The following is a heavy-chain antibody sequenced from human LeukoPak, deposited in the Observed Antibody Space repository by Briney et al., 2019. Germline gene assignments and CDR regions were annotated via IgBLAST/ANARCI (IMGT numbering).Heavy chain of an antibody. Sequence: AASVKVSCKASGYTFTSYDINWVRQATGQGLEWMGWMNPNSGNTGYAQKFQGRVTMTRNTSISTAYMELSSLRSEDTAVYYCAEGKTCTNGVCYTSGWFDPWGQGTLVTVSS. V-gene: IGHV1-8*01. CDR2: MNPNSGNT. J-gene: IGHJ5*02. CDR3: AEGKTCTNGVCYTSGWFDP. D-gene: IGHD2-8*01. CDR1: GYTFTSYD.